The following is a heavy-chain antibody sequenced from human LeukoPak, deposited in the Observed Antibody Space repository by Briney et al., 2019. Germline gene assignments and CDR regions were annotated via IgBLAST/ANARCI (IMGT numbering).Heavy chain of an antibody. Sequence: GGSLRLSCAASGFTFDDYAMHWVRQGPGKGLEWVSGISWNSGSIGYADSVKGRFTISRDNAKNSLYLQMNSLRAEDTALYYCAKAKGSGWYYFDYWGQGTLVTVSS. D-gene: IGHD6-19*01. V-gene: IGHV3-9*01. CDR3: AKAKGSGWYYFDY. CDR1: GFTFDDYA. CDR2: ISWNSGSI. J-gene: IGHJ4*02.